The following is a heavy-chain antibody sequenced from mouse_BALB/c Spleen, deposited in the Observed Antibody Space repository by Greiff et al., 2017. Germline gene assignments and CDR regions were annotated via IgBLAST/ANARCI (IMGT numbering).Heavy chain of an antibody. CDR2: ISDGGSYT. V-gene: IGHV5-4*02. CDR3: AREEKAYYRYDGEAMDY. J-gene: IGHJ4*01. CDR1: GFTFSDYY. D-gene: IGHD2-14*01. Sequence: EVQLVESGGGLVKPGGSLKLSCAASGFTFSDYYMYWVRQTPEKRLEWVATISDGGSYTYYPDSVKGRFTISRDNAKNNLYLQMSSLKSEDTAMYYCAREEKAYYRYDGEAMDYWGQGTSVTVSS.